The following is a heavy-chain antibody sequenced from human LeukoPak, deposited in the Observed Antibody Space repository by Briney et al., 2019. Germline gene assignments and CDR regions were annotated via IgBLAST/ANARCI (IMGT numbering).Heavy chain of an antibody. V-gene: IGHV3-43*02. Sequence: GGSLRLSCAASGFSFDDYAMHWVRQAPEKGLEWVGVVNGDGGSTDYTDSVKGRFTISRDNSKNSLYLQMNSLRTEDTAVYYCAKDFGYSYGTFDYWGQGALVTVSS. J-gene: IGHJ4*02. CDR3: AKDFGYSYGTFDY. D-gene: IGHD5-18*01. CDR1: GFSFDDYA. CDR2: VNGDGGST.